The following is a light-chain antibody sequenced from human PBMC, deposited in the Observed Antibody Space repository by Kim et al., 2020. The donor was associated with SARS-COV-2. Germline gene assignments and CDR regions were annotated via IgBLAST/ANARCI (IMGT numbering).Light chain of an antibody. CDR2: DVA. CDR3: NSYAGGNSYV. Sequence: QSALTQSPSASGSPGQSVTISCTGTSSDVGGYNYVSWYQQHPGKAPKLMIYDVAKRPSGVPDRFSGSKSGNTASLTVSGLQAEDEADYYCNSYAGGNSYVFGGGTKVTVL. V-gene: IGLV2-8*01. CDR1: SSDVGGYNY. J-gene: IGLJ3*02.